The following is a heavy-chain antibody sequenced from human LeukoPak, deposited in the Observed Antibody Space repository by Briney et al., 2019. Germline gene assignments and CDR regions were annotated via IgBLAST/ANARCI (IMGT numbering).Heavy chain of an antibody. CDR3: ARKKRDVNNSGYYGMYV. J-gene: IGHJ6*02. D-gene: IGHD5-24*01. Sequence: SETLSLTCTVSCGAIGYYYWSWIRQPPAKGLEWIGYIYYIGSANYNPSLKSRVTISVDTSKNQFSLKLSSVTAADTAVYYCARKKRDVNNSGYYGMYVWGQGTTVTVSS. CDR2: IYYIGSA. V-gene: IGHV4-59*12. CDR1: CGAIGYYY.